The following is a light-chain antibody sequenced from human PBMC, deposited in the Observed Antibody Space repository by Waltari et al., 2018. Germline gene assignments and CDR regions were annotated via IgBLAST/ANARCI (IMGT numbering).Light chain of an antibody. CDR3: QQSYSTPALT. Sequence: DIQMTQSPSSLSASVGDRVTITCRANQNIGSYVNWYQVKEGKAPELLIYTASSLQIGVPSSFISSRSSTDYTLTIISRQPADFAAYYCQQSYSTPALTFGGGTKVDI. CDR1: QNIGSY. J-gene: IGKJ4*01. CDR2: TAS. V-gene: IGKV1-39*01.